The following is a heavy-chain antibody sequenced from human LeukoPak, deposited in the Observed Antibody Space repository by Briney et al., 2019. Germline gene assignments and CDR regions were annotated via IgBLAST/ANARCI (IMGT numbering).Heavy chain of an antibody. J-gene: IGHJ5*02. CDR2: INPNSGGT. D-gene: IGHD5-18*01. CDR1: GYTFTGYY. Sequence: ASVKVSCKAPGYTFTGYYMHWVRQAPGQGLEWMGWINPNSGGTNYAQKFQGRVTMTRDTSISTAYMELSRLRSDDTAVYYCARAQQLWLKGYWFDPWGQGTLVTVSS. V-gene: IGHV1-2*02. CDR3: ARAQQLWLKGYWFDP.